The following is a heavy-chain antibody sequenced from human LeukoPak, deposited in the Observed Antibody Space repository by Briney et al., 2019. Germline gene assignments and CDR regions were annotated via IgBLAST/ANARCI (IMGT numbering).Heavy chain of an antibody. Sequence: GRSLRLSCAASGSTFSNYDMHWVRQAPGKGLEWVAIISFDGSSKYYADSVKGRFTISRDNSKNTLYLQMNSLRAEDTVVYYCAKGPDSSGLYSLDYWGQGTLVTVSS. J-gene: IGHJ4*02. CDR1: GSTFSNYD. V-gene: IGHV3-30*18. CDR2: ISFDGSSK. CDR3: AKGPDSSGLYSLDY. D-gene: IGHD3-22*01.